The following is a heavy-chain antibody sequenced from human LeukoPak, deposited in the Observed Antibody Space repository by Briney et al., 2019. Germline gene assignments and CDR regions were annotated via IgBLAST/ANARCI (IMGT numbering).Heavy chain of an antibody. CDR1: GGSISSISYF. V-gene: IGHV4-39*02. CDR3: ARDGWELDLPFDY. CDR2: IYYTGST. D-gene: IGHD1-26*01. J-gene: IGHJ4*02. Sequence: SETLSLTCTVSGGSISSISYFWGWIRQPPGKGLEWIATIYYTGSTYYNPSLKSRVSISTDTSKNQFSLRLSSVTAADTAVYYCARDGWELDLPFDYWGQGTLVTVSS.